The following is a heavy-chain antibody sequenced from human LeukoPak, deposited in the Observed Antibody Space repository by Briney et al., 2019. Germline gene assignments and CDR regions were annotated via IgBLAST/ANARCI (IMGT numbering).Heavy chain of an antibody. CDR2: INPNSGGT. CDR3: ASLGSYYYDSSGYLDY. D-gene: IGHD3-22*01. J-gene: IGHJ4*02. V-gene: IGHV1-2*02. CDR1: GYTFTGYY. Sequence: ASVKVSCKASGYTFTGYYMHWVRQAPGQGLEWMGWINPNSGGTNYAQKFQGRVTMTRDTSISTAYMELSRLRSDDTAVYYCASLGSYYYDSSGYLDYWGQGTLVTVSS.